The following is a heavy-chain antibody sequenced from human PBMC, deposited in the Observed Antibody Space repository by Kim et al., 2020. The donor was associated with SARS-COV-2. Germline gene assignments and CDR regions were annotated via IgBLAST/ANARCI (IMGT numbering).Heavy chain of an antibody. Sequence: SETLSLTCAVYGGSFSGYYWSWIRQPPGKGLEWIGEINHSGSTNYNPSLKSRVTISVDTSKNQFSLKLSSVTAADTAVYYCARGRRIRLSPTGVSWFDPWGQGTLVTVSS. J-gene: IGHJ5*02. CDR3: ARGRRIRLSPTGVSWFDP. CDR1: GGSFSGYY. CDR2: INHSGST. D-gene: IGHD4-4*01. V-gene: IGHV4-34*01.